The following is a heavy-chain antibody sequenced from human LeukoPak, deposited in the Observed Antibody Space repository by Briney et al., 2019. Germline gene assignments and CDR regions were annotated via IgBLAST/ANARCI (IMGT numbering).Heavy chain of an antibody. CDR2: IYYSGGT. CDR3: ARKNPWEQWGVRGWFDP. V-gene: IGHV4-39*07. D-gene: IGHD6-19*01. Sequence: KPSETLSLTCTVSGGSISSSSYYWGWIRQPPGKGLQWIGSIYYSGGTYYNPSLKSRVTISVDPAKNQSSLKQSSVTAAAPAVYFWARKNPWEQWGVRGWFDPWGQGTLVTVSS. CDR1: GGSISSSSYY. J-gene: IGHJ5*01.